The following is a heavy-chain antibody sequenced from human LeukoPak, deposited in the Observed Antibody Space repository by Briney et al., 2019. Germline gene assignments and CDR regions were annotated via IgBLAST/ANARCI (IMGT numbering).Heavy chain of an antibody. CDR2: ISYSGST. V-gene: IGHV4-39*01. Sequence: PSETLSLTCTVSGGSISRSPYYWAWIRQPPGKGLEWIGSISYSGSTAYNPPLKSRVIISVDTSKNQFSLGLSSVTAADTAVYSCARLHDFWGGYGFDFWGQGTLVTVSS. CDR3: ARLHDFWGGYGFDF. CDR1: GGSISRSPYY. D-gene: IGHD3-3*01. J-gene: IGHJ4*02.